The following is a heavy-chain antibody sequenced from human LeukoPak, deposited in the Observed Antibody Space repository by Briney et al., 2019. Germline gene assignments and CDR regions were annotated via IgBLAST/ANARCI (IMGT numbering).Heavy chain of an antibody. CDR3: ARGGRGVVIAPPDY. D-gene: IGHD2-21*01. CDR1: GFTFRNYA. J-gene: IGHJ4*02. CDR2: ISASDGDT. Sequence: GGSLRLSCAASGFTFRNYAMSWVRQAPGKGLEWVSAISASDGDTYYADSVKGRFTISRDNSRNTLYLQMNSLRAEGTAVYYCARGGRGVVIAPPDYWGQGTLVTVSS. V-gene: IGHV3-23*01.